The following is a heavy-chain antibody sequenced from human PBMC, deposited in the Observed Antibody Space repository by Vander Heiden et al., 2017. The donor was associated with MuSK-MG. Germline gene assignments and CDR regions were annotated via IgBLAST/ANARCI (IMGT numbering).Heavy chain of an antibody. CDR3: AMVIRSSSYRWFDP. Sequence: QVQLVQSGAEVKKPGSSVKVSCKASGGTFSSYAISWVRQAPGQGLEWMGGIIPIFGTANYAQKVQGRVTITADESTSTAYMELRSMRSEETAVYYFAMVIRSSSYRWFDPWGQGTLVTVSS. D-gene: IGHD6-6*01. CDR1: GGTFSSYA. CDR2: IIPIFGTA. V-gene: IGHV1-69*01. J-gene: IGHJ5*02.